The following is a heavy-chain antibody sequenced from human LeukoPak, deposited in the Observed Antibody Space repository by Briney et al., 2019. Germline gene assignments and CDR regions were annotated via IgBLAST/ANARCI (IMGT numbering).Heavy chain of an antibody. Sequence: ASVKVSCKASGYTFIAYYIYWVRQTPGQGLEWMGWINPNSGDTNYSQKFQGRVTVTRDTSISTAYMELSRLRSNDTAVYYCARGARGYSYEARFDYWGQGTPVTVSS. CDR3: ARGARGYSYEARFDY. V-gene: IGHV1-2*02. CDR2: INPNSGDT. J-gene: IGHJ4*02. D-gene: IGHD5-18*01. CDR1: GYTFIAYY.